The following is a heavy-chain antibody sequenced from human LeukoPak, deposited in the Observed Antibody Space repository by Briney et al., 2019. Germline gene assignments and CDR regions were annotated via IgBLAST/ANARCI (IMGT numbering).Heavy chain of an antibody. J-gene: IGHJ6*02. Sequence: GESLKISCKGSGYSFTSYWIGWVRQMPGKGLEWMGIIYPGDSDTRYSPSFQGQVTISADKSISTAYLQWSSLKASDTAMHYCARQALVAAAGNYYYYGMDVWGQGTTVTVSS. CDR2: IYPGDSDT. V-gene: IGHV5-51*01. CDR3: ARQALVAAAGNYYYYGMDV. D-gene: IGHD6-13*01. CDR1: GYSFTSYW.